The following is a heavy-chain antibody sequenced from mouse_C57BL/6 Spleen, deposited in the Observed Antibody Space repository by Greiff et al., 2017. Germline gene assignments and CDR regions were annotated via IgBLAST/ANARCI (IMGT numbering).Heavy chain of an antibody. V-gene: IGHV1-75*01. Sequence: VQLQQSGPELVKPGASVKISCKASGYTFTDYYINWVKQRPGQGLEGIGGIFPGRGSTYYNEKFKGKATLTVDKSSSTAYMLLSSLTSEDSAVYFCARGITTVVARAIDYWGQGTSVTVSS. CDR3: ARGITTVVARAIDY. D-gene: IGHD1-1*01. J-gene: IGHJ4*01. CDR1: GYTFTDYY. CDR2: IFPGRGST.